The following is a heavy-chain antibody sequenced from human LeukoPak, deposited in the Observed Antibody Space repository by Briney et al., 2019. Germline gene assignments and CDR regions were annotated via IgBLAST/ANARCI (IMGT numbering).Heavy chain of an antibody. CDR1: GGSFSGYY. CDR3: ATSYYDILTGPVRAFDI. CDR2: IYYSGST. D-gene: IGHD3-9*01. J-gene: IGHJ3*02. V-gene: IGHV4-59*01. Sequence: PSETLSLTCAVSGGSFSGYYWSWIRQPPGKGLEGIGYIYYSGSTNYNPSLKSRVTISVDTSKNQFSLKLSSVTAADTAVYYCATSYYDILTGPVRAFDIWGQGTMVTVSS.